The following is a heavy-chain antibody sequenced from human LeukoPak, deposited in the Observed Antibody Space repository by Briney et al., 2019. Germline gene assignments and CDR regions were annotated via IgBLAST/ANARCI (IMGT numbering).Heavy chain of an antibody. V-gene: IGHV4-38-2*01. Sequence: SETLSLTCAVSGYSISSGYYWGWIRQPPGKGLEWIGSIYHSGSTYYNPSLNSRVTISVDTSKNQFSLKLSSVTAADTAVYYCARVRGGSYEDYWGQGTLVTVSS. J-gene: IGHJ4*02. CDR2: IYHSGST. CDR1: GYSISSGYY. CDR3: ARVRGGSYEDY. D-gene: IGHD1-26*01.